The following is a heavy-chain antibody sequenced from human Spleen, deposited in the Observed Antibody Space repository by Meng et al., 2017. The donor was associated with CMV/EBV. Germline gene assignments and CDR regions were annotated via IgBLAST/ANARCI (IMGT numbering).Heavy chain of an antibody. CDR3: ARRRNWFDS. Sequence: KVSCKASGYPFTNYDIYWVRQATGQGPEWMGWVNTNSGKTGYAQKFQGRLIMSRNSSIDTAYMELSSLRSDDTAVYYCARRRNWFDSWGQGTLVTVSS. J-gene: IGHJ5*01. CDR2: VNTNSGKT. CDR1: GYPFTNYD. V-gene: IGHV1-8*01.